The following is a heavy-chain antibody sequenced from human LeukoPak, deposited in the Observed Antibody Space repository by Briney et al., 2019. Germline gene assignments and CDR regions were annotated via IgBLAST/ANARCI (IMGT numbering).Heavy chain of an antibody. CDR2: IRGDGYEK. CDR3: VRNGDYYRLDY. J-gene: IGHJ4*02. Sequence: GGSLRLSCAASGLTFSSYAMTWVRQAPGKGLEWVANIRGDGYEKHFADSVKGRFTISRDNAKNSVDLQMNNLRAEDTAVFYCVRNGDYYRLDYWGQGTLVTVSS. CDR1: GLTFSSYA. V-gene: IGHV3-7*01. D-gene: IGHD2-21*02.